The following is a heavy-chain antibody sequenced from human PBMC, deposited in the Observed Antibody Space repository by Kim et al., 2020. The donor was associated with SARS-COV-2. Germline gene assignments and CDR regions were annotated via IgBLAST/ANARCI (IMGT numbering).Heavy chain of an antibody. V-gene: IGHV4-34*01. CDR2: IDQSGGT. Sequence: SETLSLTCAVYGGSFSGYYWSWIRQPPGKRLEWIGGIDQSGGTDSSPSLKSRVTISGDTSQNQFSLRLNSVTAADTAVYFCARGPVAARNRFDYWGQGTLVTVSS. J-gene: IGHJ4*02. CDR1: GGSFSGYY. D-gene: IGHD6-6*01. CDR3: ARGPVAARNRFDY.